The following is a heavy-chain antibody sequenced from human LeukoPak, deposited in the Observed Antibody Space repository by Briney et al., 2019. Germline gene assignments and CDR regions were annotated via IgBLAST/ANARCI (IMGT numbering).Heavy chain of an antibody. V-gene: IGHV4-34*01. J-gene: IGHJ6*03. CDR1: GGSFSGYY. D-gene: IGHD1-26*01. CDR2: INHSGST. CDR3: ARGFIVGATSYYYYYMDV. Sequence: PSEILSLTCAVYGGSFSGYYWSWIRQPPGKGLEWIGEINHSGSTNYNPSLKSRVTISVDTSKNQFSLKLSSVTAADTAVYYCARGFIVGATSYYYYYMDVWGKGTTVTVSS.